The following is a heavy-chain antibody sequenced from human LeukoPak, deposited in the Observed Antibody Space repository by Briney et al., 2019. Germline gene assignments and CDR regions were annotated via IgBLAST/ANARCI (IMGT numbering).Heavy chain of an antibody. Sequence: GGSLRLSCAASGFTFSSYGMSWVRQAPGKGLEWVSAISGSGGTTYYAASVRGRFTISRDTSRSTLYLQMNSLRAEDAAVYYCAKAPVTSCRGAFCYTFDYWGQGTLVTVSS. CDR2: ISGSGGTT. D-gene: IGHD2-15*01. J-gene: IGHJ4*02. CDR3: AKAPVTSCRGAFCYTFDY. V-gene: IGHV3-23*01. CDR1: GFTFSSYG.